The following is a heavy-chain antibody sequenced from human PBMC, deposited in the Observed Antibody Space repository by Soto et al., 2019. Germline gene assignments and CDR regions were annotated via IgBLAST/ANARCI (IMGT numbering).Heavy chain of an antibody. CDR3: VKDGGYCSSTTCYSPRNHYFDS. Sequence: GSLRLSCAASGFNFSDYWMSWVRQAPGKGPEWVANIKFDGSEKQYVDSVKGRFSISRDNSRNSLFLQMNSLRAGDTAVYYCVKDGGYCSSTTCYSPRNHYFDSWGRGALFTVSS. CDR2: IKFDGSEK. CDR1: GFNFSDYW. J-gene: IGHJ4*02. V-gene: IGHV3-7*03. D-gene: IGHD2-2*01.